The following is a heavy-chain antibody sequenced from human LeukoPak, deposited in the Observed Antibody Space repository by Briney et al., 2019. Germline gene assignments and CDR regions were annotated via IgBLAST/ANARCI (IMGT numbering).Heavy chain of an antibody. Sequence: TSVKVSCKASGYTFSSHGISWVRQAPGQGLEWMGWISAYNGNTNYAQKLQGRVTMTTDTSTSTAYMELRSLRSDDTAVYYCARAGIAAAGTKYFQHWGQGTLVTVSS. V-gene: IGHV1-18*01. J-gene: IGHJ1*01. D-gene: IGHD6-13*01. CDR3: ARAGIAAAGTKYFQH. CDR2: ISAYNGNT. CDR1: GYTFSSHG.